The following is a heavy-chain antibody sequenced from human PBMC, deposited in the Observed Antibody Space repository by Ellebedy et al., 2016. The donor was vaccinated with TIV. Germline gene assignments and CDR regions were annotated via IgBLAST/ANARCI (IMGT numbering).Heavy chain of an antibody. CDR3: ARGPIGDTAMVTYYYYYYMDV. D-gene: IGHD5-18*01. CDR2: INHSGST. V-gene: IGHV4-34*01. Sequence: SETLSLTCAVYGGSFSGYYWSWIRQPPGKGLEWIGEINHSGSTNYNPSLKSRVTISVDTSKNQFSLKLSSVTAADTAVYYCARGPIGDTAMVTYYYYYYMDVWGKGTTVTVSS. CDR1: GGSFSGYY. J-gene: IGHJ6*03.